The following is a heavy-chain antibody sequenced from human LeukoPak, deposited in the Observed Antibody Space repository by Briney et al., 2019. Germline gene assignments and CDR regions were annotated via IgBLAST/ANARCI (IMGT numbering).Heavy chain of an antibody. CDR2: IYYSGST. J-gene: IGHJ4*02. CDR1: GGSISSGGYY. V-gene: IGHV4-31*03. Sequence: SQTLSLTRTVSGGSISSGGYYWSWIRQHPGKGLEWIGYIYYSGSTYYNPSLKSRVTISVDTSKNQFSLKLSSVTAADTAVYYCARQYYDILTGYFNYFDYWGQGTLVTVSS. CDR3: ARQYYDILTGYFNYFDY. D-gene: IGHD3-9*01.